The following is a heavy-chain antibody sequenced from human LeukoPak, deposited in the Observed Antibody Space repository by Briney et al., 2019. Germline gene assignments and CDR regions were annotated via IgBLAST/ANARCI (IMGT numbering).Heavy chain of an antibody. CDR2: ISAYNGNT. J-gene: IGHJ5*02. V-gene: IGHV1-18*01. CDR3: ARVAVSAGFDP. D-gene: IGHD1-14*01. Sequence: ASVKVSCKASGYTFTSYGISWVRQAPGQGLEWMGWISAYNGNTNYAQKLQGRVTMTTDTSTSTAHMELRSLRSDDTAVYYCARVAVSAGFDPWGQGTLVTVSS. CDR1: GYTFTSYG.